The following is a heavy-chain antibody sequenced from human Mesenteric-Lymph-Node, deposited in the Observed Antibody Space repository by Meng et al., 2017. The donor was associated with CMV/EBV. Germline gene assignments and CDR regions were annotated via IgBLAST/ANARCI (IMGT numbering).Heavy chain of an antibody. CDR3: RYYDFWSGYVRNDY. V-gene: IGHV3-48*04. J-gene: IGHJ4*02. Sequence: GESLKISCAASGFTFSNYGMNWVRQAPGKGLEWVSYISSSSSTIYYADSVKGRFTISRDNAKNSLYLQMNSLRAEDTAVYYCRYYDFWSGYVRNDYWGQGTLVTVSS. D-gene: IGHD3-3*01. CDR2: ISSSSSTI. CDR1: GFTFSNYG.